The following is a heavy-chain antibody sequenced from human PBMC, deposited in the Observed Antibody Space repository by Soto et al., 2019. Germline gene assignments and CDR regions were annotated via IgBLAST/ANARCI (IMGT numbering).Heavy chain of an antibody. Sequence: QVQLVESGGGVVQPGRSLRLSCAASGFTFSSYGMHWVRQAPGKGLEWVAVIWYDGSNKYYADSVKGRFTISRDNSKNPLYLQMNSLRAEDTAVYYCARDGAPGQQRLDYWGQGTLVTVSS. J-gene: IGHJ4*02. V-gene: IGHV3-33*01. CDR3: ARDGAPGQQRLDY. CDR2: IWYDGSNK. D-gene: IGHD6-25*01. CDR1: GFTFSSYG.